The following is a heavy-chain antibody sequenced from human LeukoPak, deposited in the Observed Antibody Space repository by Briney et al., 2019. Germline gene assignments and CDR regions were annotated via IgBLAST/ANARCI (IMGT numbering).Heavy chain of an antibody. CDR2: IYHSGTT. CDR1: GGSISSGGYS. D-gene: IGHD6-13*01. CDR3: ARDQSSSWYWFDP. Sequence: SETLSLTCAVSGGSISSGGYSWNWIRQPPGKGLEWIGYIYHSGTTYYNPSLKSRVTISVDRSKNQFSLKLSSVTAADTAAYYCARDQSSSWYWFDPWGQGTLVTVSS. V-gene: IGHV4-30-2*01. J-gene: IGHJ5*02.